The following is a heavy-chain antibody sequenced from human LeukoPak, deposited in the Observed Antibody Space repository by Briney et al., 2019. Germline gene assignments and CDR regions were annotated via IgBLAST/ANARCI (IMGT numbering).Heavy chain of an antibody. CDR3: ARGPTDMDFDY. CDR1: GGTLSSYA. V-gene: IGHV1-69*13. Sequence: WASVTVTCKASGGTLSSYAISWVRQAPGQGLEWMGGIIPIFGTANYAQKFQRRVTITADESTSTAYMELSSLRSEDTAVFYCARGPTDMDFDYWGQGSLVTLCS. J-gene: IGHJ4*02. CDR2: IIPIFGTA.